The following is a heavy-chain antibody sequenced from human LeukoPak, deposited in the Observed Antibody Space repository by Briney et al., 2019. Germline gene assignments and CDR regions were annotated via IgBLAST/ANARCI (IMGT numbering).Heavy chain of an antibody. V-gene: IGHV4-59*01. Sequence: SQTLSLTCTVSGASISSYYWSWIRQPPGKGLEWIGYIYYSGSTHYNPSLKSRVTISVDTSKNQFSLELSSVTATATAGYYCASGPYPAAGTDHQFDYWGQGTLVTVSS. D-gene: IGHD6-13*01. CDR3: ASGPYPAAGTDHQFDY. CDR1: GASISSYY. J-gene: IGHJ4*02. CDR2: IYYSGST.